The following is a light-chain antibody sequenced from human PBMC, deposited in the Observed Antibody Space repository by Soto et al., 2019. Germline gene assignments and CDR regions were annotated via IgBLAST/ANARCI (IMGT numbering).Light chain of an antibody. V-gene: IGKV1-5*03. Sequence: DIQMTQSPSTLSASVGDRVTITCRASQSITNWLAWYQHKPGKAPRLLIYMASSLESGVPSRFSGSGAETEFTLTISSLQPDDFATYYCLQYNFYPYTFGQGTKLEIK. CDR3: LQYNFYPYT. CDR2: MAS. J-gene: IGKJ2*01. CDR1: QSITNW.